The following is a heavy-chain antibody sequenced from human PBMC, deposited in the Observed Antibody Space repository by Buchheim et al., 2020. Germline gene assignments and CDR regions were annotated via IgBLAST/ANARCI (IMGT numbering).Heavy chain of an antibody. D-gene: IGHD3-9*01. Sequence: EVQLVESGGGLVKPGGSHRLSCAASGFTFSNGWMTWVRQAPGKGLEWVGRIKSKSDGGTTDYAAPVKGRFTISRDDSKSTLYLQMNSLKTEDTAVYYCTTGYFDWLNFDYWGQGTL. CDR3: TTGYFDWLNFDY. CDR1: GFTFSNGW. V-gene: IGHV3-15*07. J-gene: IGHJ4*02. CDR2: IKSKSDGGTT.